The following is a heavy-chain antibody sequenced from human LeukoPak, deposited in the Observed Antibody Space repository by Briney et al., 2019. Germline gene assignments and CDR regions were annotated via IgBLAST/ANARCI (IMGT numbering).Heavy chain of an antibody. CDR2: IYHSGST. Sequence: SETLSLTCAVSGGSISSSNWWSWVRQPPGKGLEWIGEIYHSGSTNYNPSLKSRVTISVDKSKNQFSLKLSSVTAADSAVYYCARESVVPATIDYWGQGTLVTVSS. D-gene: IGHD2-2*01. CDR3: ARESVVPATIDY. CDR1: GGSISSSNW. J-gene: IGHJ4*02. V-gene: IGHV4-4*02.